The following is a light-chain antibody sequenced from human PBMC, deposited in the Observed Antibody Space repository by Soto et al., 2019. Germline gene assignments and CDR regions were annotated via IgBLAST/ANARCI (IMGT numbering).Light chain of an antibody. CDR1: RTVLSSSNNKNF. CDR3: QQYYSSPFT. Sequence: DIVMTQSPDSLAVSLGGRATINCKSSRTVLSSSNNKNFLAWYQKKVGQPPRLLIYWASTRDSGVPDRFSGSGSGTDFTITVSSLQAEDVAVYYCQQYYSSPFTFGHGTNVDIK. CDR2: WAS. J-gene: IGKJ3*01. V-gene: IGKV4-1*01.